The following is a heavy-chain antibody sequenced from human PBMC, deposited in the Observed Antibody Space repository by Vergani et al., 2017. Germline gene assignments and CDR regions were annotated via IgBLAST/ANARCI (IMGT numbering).Heavy chain of an antibody. Sequence: QVQLVESGGGVVQPGKSLRLSCAASGFSFSSYGMHWVRQAPGKGLEWVAVISYDGSNTYYADSVKGRFTISRDTSKNTLYLQMNSLRAEDTAVYYCAKDLPSGTYGGDWLAPWGQGTLVTVSS. CDR1: GFSFSSYG. D-gene: IGHD4-23*01. J-gene: IGHJ5*02. CDR2: ISYDGSNT. CDR3: AKDLPSGTYGGDWLAP. V-gene: IGHV3-30*18.